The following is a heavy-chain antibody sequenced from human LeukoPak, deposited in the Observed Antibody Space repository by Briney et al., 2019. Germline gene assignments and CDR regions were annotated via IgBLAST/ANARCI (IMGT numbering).Heavy chain of an antibody. J-gene: IGHJ4*02. V-gene: IGHV4-34*01. D-gene: IGHD3-16*01. CDR2: INHSGST. CDR1: GGSFSGYY. CDR3: AREGRGSHSGY. Sequence: SETLSLTCAVYGGSFSGYYCSWIRQSPGKGLEWIGEINHSGSTNYNPSLKSRVTILVDTSKSQFSLKLSSVTAADTAVYYCAREGRGSHSGYWGQGTLVTVSS.